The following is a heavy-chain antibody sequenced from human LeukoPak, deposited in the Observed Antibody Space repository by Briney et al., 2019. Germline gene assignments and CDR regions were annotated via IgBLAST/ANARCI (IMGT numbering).Heavy chain of an antibody. CDR3: AKDTDTAMVTPAFDI. CDR2: ISGSGGST. Sequence: PGRSLRLSCAASGFTFSSYAMSWVRQAPGKGLEWVSAISGSGGSTYHADSVKGRFTISRDNSKNTLYLQMNSLRAEDTAVYYCAKDTDTAMVTPAFDIWGQGTMVTVSS. J-gene: IGHJ3*02. D-gene: IGHD5-18*01. V-gene: IGHV3-23*01. CDR1: GFTFSSYA.